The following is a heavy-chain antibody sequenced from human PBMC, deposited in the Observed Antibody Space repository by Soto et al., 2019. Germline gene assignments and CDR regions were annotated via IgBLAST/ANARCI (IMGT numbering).Heavy chain of an antibody. J-gene: IGHJ6*02. Sequence: QVQLRESGPGLVQPSQTLSLTCTVSGGSISSGGYYWTWIRQHPGKGLEWIGYIYYTGSAYYNPSRRTRPPLSIDTSRSQFCLKLSSVTAADTAVYYRARPYSVSSRGLDAGGQGTTVTVPS. CDR2: IYYTGSA. V-gene: IGHV4-31*03. CDR3: ARPYSVSSRGLDA. CDR1: GGSISSGGYY. D-gene: IGHD6-6*01.